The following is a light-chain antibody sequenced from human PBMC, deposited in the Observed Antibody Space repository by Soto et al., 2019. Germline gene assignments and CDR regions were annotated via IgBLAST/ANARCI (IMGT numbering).Light chain of an antibody. V-gene: IGKV1-5*01. CDR2: AAS. Sequence: IQMTQSPSTLSSSIGDRVTLTCRARQSISSWLAWYQQKPGKAPKLLIYAASSLESGVPSRFSGSGSGKEFTLTISSLQPDDFANYYCQQYNVSPSTFGGGSKV. CDR3: QQYNVSPST. CDR1: QSISSW. J-gene: IGKJ4*01.